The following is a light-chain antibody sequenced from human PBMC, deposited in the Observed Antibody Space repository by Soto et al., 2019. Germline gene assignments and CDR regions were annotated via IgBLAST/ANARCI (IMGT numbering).Light chain of an antibody. J-gene: IGLJ1*01. CDR1: SSDVGSYNY. CDR3: SSYTTNSTYV. Sequence: QSVLTQPASVSGSPGQSITISCTGTSSDVGSYNYVSWYQQRPGKAPKLMIYEVINRPSGVSNRFSGSKSGNTASLTISGLQAVDEAEYYCSSYTTNSTYVFGTGTKLTVL. CDR2: EVI. V-gene: IGLV2-14*01.